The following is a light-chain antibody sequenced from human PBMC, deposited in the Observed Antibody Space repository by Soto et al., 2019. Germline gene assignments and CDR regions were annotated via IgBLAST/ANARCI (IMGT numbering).Light chain of an antibody. J-gene: IGLJ1*01. CDR2: DVS. CDR1: SSDVGGYNL. CDR3: YSYAGSYTFYV. V-gene: IGLV2-11*01. Sequence: QSALTQPRSVSGSPGQSVTISCTGTSSDVGGYNLVSWYQQHPGKAPKLMIYDVSKRPSWVPDRFSGSKSCNTASLTISGLQAEDEADYYCYSYAGSYTFYVFGTGTKVTVL.